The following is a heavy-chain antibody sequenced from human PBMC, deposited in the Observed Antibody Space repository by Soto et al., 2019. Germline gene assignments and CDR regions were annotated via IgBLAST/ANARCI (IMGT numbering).Heavy chain of an antibody. V-gene: IGHV3-23*01. J-gene: IGHJ4*02. CDR2: INISGET. D-gene: IGHD3-9*01. CDR1: GFTFSSFT. Sequence: GGSLRLSCEASGFTFSSFTLNWVRQAPGKGLEWGSGINISGETHYAASVKGRFTISRDNSKNTTFLQMNSLRAEDTAVYYCAKDRHPDGIWTFDYWGQGTLVTVSS. CDR3: AKDRHPDGIWTFDY.